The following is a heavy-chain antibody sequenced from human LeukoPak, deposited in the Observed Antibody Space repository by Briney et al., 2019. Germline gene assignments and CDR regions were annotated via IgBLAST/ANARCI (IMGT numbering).Heavy chain of an antibody. D-gene: IGHD6-6*01. V-gene: IGHV4-59*01. J-gene: IGHJ6*03. CDR1: GGSISNYY. CDR2: IYYSGST. Sequence: SGTLSLTCTVSGGSISNYYWSWIRQPPGKGLEWIGYIYYSGSTKYNPSLKSRVTISVDTSKNQFSLRLSSVTAADTAVYYCARDWGVSARPGYMDVWGKGTTVTVSS. CDR3: ARDWGVSARPGYMDV.